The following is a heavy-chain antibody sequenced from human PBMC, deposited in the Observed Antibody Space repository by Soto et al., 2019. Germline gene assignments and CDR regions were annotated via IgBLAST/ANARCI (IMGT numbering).Heavy chain of an antibody. J-gene: IGHJ6*02. Sequence: QLQLQESGPGLVKPSETLSLTCTVSGGSIRSSSSYWDLIRQPPGKGLEWIGSIYYSGSTYYKPSLKSRVIISLDKYKNQFSLNVSSVTAADTAVYYCARRRGVVQDGMDVWGQGTTVIVSS. D-gene: IGHD3-3*01. CDR1: GGSIRSSSSY. V-gene: IGHV4-39*01. CDR3: ARRRGVVQDGMDV. CDR2: IYYSGST.